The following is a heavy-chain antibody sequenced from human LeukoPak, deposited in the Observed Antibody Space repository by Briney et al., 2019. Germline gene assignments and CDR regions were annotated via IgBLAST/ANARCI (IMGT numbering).Heavy chain of an antibody. D-gene: IGHD5-24*01. J-gene: IGHJ4*02. CDR3: AIKSVEMATIPGFYFDY. CDR2: INPNSGGT. Sequence: ASVKVSCKASGYTFTSYGISWVRQAPGQGLEWMGWINPNSGGTNYAQKFQGRVTMTRDTSISTAYMELSRLRSDDTAVYYCAIKSVEMATIPGFYFDYWGQGTLVTVS. CDR1: GYTFTSYG. V-gene: IGHV1-2*02.